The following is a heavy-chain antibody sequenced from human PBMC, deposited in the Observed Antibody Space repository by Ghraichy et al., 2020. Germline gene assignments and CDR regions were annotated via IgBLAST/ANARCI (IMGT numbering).Heavy chain of an antibody. J-gene: IGHJ4*02. CDR1: GFTFSSYW. CDR2: INTDGSST. V-gene: IGHV3-74*01. Sequence: GESLNISCAASGFTFSSYWMHWVRQAPGKALVWVSRINTDGSSTYYADSVKGRFTISRDNAKNTVYLQMNSLRAEDTAVYYCARGVARYYGNFDSWGQGTLASVSS. CDR3: ARGVARYYGNFDS. D-gene: IGHD2/OR15-2a*01.